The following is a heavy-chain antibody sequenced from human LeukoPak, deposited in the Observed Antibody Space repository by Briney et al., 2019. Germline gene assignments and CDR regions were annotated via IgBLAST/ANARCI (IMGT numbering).Heavy chain of an antibody. J-gene: IGHJ4*02. CDR3: ARVRSSSWYVQDY. CDR1: GYTFTGYY. D-gene: IGHD6-13*01. V-gene: IGHV1-2*02. CDR2: INPNSGGT. Sequence: ASVKVSCKASGYTFTGYYMHWVRQAPGQGLEWMGWINPNSGGTNYAQKFQGRVTMTRDTSISTAYMELRSLRSDDTAVYYCARVRSSSWYVQDYWGQGTLVTVSS.